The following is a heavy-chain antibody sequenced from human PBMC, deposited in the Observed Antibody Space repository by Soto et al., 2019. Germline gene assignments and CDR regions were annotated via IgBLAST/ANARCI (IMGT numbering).Heavy chain of an antibody. V-gene: IGHV4-59*08. CDR3: ARHRWTSGYYLVFDS. J-gene: IGHJ4*02. CDR2: IYYSGTT. D-gene: IGHD3-3*01. Sequence: QVQLQVSGPGLVKPSETLTLTCTISNGSIGTNYWSWLRQPPGKPLEWIGHIYYSGTTNYNPSLKSRVTLSVDMSKGQFSLKLTSATAADTAVYYCARHRWTSGYYLVFDSWGQGTLVTVSS. CDR1: NGSIGTNY.